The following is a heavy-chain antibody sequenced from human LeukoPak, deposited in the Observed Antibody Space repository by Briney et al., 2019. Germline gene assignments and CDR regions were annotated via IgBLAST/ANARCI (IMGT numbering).Heavy chain of an antibody. CDR2: IYVTGN. Sequence: SETLSLTCTVSGGSIGTYYWSWVRQSPGKGLEWIGYIYVTGNRYNPYLQIRVTISVYTSRNQYFLKMSPIIAADTAVYYCASHIGGGIEDMDVWGKGTKVTVSS. CDR1: GGSIGTYY. CDR3: ASHIGGGIEDMDV. J-gene: IGHJ6*03. V-gene: IGHV4-4*09. D-gene: IGHD3-16*02.